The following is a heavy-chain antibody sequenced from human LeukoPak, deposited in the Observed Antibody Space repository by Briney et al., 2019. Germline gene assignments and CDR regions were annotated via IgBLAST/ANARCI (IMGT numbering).Heavy chain of an antibody. D-gene: IGHD3-10*01. Sequence: PSETLSLTCTVSGGSISSYYWNWIRQPPGKGLEWIGYIYYSGSGSTNYNPSLKSRVTISVDTSKNQFSLKLTSVTAADTAVYYCARDGSGNYLSFDYWGQGTLVTVSS. V-gene: IGHV4-59*01. CDR3: ARDGSGNYLSFDY. CDR2: IYYSGSGST. J-gene: IGHJ4*02. CDR1: GGSISSYY.